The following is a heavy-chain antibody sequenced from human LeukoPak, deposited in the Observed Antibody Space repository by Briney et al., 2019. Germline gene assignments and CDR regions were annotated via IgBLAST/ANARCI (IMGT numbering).Heavy chain of an antibody. Sequence: GGSLRLSCAASGFTLTSYAVSWVRQAPGKGLEWVSSISGSGRGGIPSYADSVKGRSTISRDNSRNTLYLQLNSLRVEDTALYYCARFRNDFWTGYPSDAFDIWGQGTMVTVSS. V-gene: IGHV3-23*01. J-gene: IGHJ3*02. CDR3: ARFRNDFWTGYPSDAFDI. CDR1: GFTLTSYA. CDR2: ISGSGRGGIP. D-gene: IGHD3/OR15-3a*01.